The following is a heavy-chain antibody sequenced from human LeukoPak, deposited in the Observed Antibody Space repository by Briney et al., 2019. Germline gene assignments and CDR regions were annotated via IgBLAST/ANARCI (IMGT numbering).Heavy chain of an antibody. CDR3: ARLRGYCSGGSCYSYTGFYYYMDV. V-gene: IGHV4-39*01. CDR1: GGSISSSSYY. J-gene: IGHJ6*03. CDR2: IYYSGST. D-gene: IGHD2-15*01. Sequence: SETLSLTCTVSGGSISSSSYYWGWIRQPPGKGLEWIGSIYYSGSTYYNPSLKSRVTISVDTSKNQFSLKLSSVTAADTAVYYCARLRGYCSGGSCYSYTGFYYYMDVRGKGTTVTVSS.